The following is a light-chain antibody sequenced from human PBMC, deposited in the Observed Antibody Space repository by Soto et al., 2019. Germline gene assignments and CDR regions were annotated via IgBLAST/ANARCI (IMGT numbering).Light chain of an antibody. J-gene: IGLJ1*01. CDR2: EVN. V-gene: IGLV2-14*01. CDR1: SSDVGGYNY. Sequence: QSALTQPASVSGSPGQAITISCTGTSSDVGGYNYVSWFQQHPGKAPKLMIYEVNNRSSGVSDRFFGSKSGNTASLTISGLQADDEADYYGSSYTRSSTSYVFGTGTKLTVL. CDR3: SSYTRSSTSYV.